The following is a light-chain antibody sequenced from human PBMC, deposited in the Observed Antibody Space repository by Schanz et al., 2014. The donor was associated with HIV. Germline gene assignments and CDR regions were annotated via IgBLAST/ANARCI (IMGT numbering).Light chain of an antibody. CDR3: KSYRNNNYGTLVV. CDR2: DVR. J-gene: IGLJ2*01. V-gene: IGLV2-14*03. CDR1: SSDVGGYNY. Sequence: QSALTQPASVSGSPGQSITISCTGTSSDVGGYNYVSWHRQHPGKAPKLLIYDVRNRPSGVSIRFSGSKSGNTATLTISGLQAEDEADYYCKSYRNNNYGTLVVFGGGTKLTVL.